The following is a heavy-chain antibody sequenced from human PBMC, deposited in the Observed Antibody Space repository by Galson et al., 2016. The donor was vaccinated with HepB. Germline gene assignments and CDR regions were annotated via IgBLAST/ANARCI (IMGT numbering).Heavy chain of an antibody. J-gene: IGHJ3*02. V-gene: IGHV3-23*01. CDR3: AKSQPGYSSGWYTLPIDAFDI. Sequence: SLRLSCAASGFTFSSYAMSWVRQAPGKGLEWVSTISGSGYNTYYADSVKGWFTISRDNSKNTLYLQMSSLRAEDTAVYYCAKSQPGYSSGWYTLPIDAFDIWGQGTMDTVSS. D-gene: IGHD6-19*01. CDR1: GFTFSSYA. CDR2: ISGSGYNT.